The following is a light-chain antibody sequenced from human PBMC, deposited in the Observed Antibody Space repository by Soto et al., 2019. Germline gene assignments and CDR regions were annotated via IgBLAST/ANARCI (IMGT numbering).Light chain of an antibody. CDR1: SSDVGSYNL. J-gene: IGLJ3*02. Sequence: QSVLTQPASVSGSPGQSITISCTGTSSDVGSYNLVSWYQQHPGKAPKLMIYEVSKRPSGVSNRFSGSKSGNTASLTISGLQAEDEADYYCCSYAGVFGGGTQLTVL. CDR2: EVS. CDR3: CSYAGV. V-gene: IGLV2-23*02.